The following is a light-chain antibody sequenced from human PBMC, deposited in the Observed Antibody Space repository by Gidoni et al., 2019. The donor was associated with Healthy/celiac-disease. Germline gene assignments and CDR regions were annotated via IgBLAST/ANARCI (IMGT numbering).Light chain of an antibody. Sequence: SVLTQPASVSAAPGQKCTISCSGSSSYIRNNYVSWYPPRPGTAPKLLIYDNNKRPSGIPDRFSGSKSCTSATLGITGLQTGDEADYYCGTWDSSLSAVVFGGGTKLTVL. CDR3: GTWDSSLSAVV. CDR1: SSYIRNNY. CDR2: DNN. V-gene: IGLV1-51*01. J-gene: IGLJ2*01.